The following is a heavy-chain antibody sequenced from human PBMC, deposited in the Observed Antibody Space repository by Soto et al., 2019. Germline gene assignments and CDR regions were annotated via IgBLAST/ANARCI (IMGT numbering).Heavy chain of an antibody. Sequence: QLQLQESGPGLVKPSETLSLTCTVSGGSIRSSSSYWDWIRQPPGKGLEWIGSIYYSGSTYYNPSLKSRVIISMDKPKNQFSLTVSSVTAADPAVYYCARRRGVVQDGMDVWGQGTTVIVSS. D-gene: IGHD3-3*01. V-gene: IGHV4-39*01. CDR1: GGSIRSSSSY. CDR2: IYYSGST. CDR3: ARRRGVVQDGMDV. J-gene: IGHJ6*02.